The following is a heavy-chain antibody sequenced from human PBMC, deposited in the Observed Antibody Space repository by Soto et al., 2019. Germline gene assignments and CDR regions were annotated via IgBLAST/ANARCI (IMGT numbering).Heavy chain of an antibody. CDR1: GDTFNSYA. CDR3: ASELRKSTAGPRPYDY. J-gene: IGHJ4*02. D-gene: IGHD6-13*01. Sequence: QVQLMQSGAEVKKPGSSVKVSCKASGDTFNSYAVNWVRQAPGQGLEWMGGIIPIFGAANYAQKFQGRVTITADESTSTVYMELRSLRSDDTAVFYCASELRKSTAGPRPYDYWGQGTLVTVSS. CDR2: IIPIFGAA. V-gene: IGHV1-69*12.